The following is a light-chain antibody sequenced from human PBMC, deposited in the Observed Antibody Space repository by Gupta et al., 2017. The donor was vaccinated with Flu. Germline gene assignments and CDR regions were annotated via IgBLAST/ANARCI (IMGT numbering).Light chain of an antibody. Sequence: KVTISCSGSSSNIGNNYVSWYQQVPGTAPKVLIYDSDKRPSGIPVRFSGSKSGTSATLGITGLQTGEEADYYCGTWDSRLSAYVFGAGTKVTVL. V-gene: IGLV1-51*01. CDR1: SSNIGNNY. CDR3: GTWDSRLSAYV. J-gene: IGLJ1*01. CDR2: DSD.